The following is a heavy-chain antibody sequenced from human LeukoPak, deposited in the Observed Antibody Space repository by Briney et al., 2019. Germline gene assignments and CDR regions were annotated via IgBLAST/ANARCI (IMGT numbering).Heavy chain of an antibody. D-gene: IGHD6-19*01. CDR2: IIPIFGTA. CDR1: GGTFSSYA. Sequence: SVKVSCKASGGTFSSYAISWVRQAPGQGLEWMGGIIPIFGTANYAQKFQGRVTITADKSTSTAYMELSSLRSEDTAVYYCASRAVAGIVGNWFDPWGQGTLVTVSS. V-gene: IGHV1-69*06. CDR3: ASRAVAGIVGNWFDP. J-gene: IGHJ5*02.